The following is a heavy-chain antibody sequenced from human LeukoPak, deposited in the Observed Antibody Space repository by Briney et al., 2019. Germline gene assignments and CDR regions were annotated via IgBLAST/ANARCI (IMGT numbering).Heavy chain of an antibody. CDR2: IYSGGST. D-gene: IGHD3-10*01. J-gene: IGHJ4*02. V-gene: IGHV3-66*01. CDR1: EFSVGSNY. Sequence: AGGSLRLSCAASEFSVGSNYMTWVRQAPGKGLEWVSLIYSGGSTYYADSVKGRFTISRDNSKNTLYLQMNSLRAEDTAVYYCARTRYYYNSRSYGAPYYFDYWGQATLVTVSS. CDR3: ARTRYYYNSRSYGAPYYFDY.